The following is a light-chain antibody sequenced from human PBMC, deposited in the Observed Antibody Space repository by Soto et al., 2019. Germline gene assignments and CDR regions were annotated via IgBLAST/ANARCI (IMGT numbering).Light chain of an antibody. J-gene: IGKJ1*01. CDR3: QQYGSSGT. V-gene: IGKV3-20*01. Sequence: DIVLTHSPGTLSLSPGARATLSCMASQSVSNNYLAWYQQKPGQAPRLLIYGASNRATGIPDRFSGSGSGTDFTLTISRLEPEDFAVYYCQQYGSSGTFGQGTMVDIK. CDR1: QSVSNNY. CDR2: GAS.